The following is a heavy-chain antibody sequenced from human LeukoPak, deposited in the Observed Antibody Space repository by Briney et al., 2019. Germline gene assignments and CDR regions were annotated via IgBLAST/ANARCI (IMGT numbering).Heavy chain of an antibody. Sequence: TSETLSLTCTVSGGSISSSGYYWGWIRQPPGKGLEWIGNIYYSGSTNYNPSLKSRVTISADTSKKQFSLKLRSVTAADTAVYYCARPLQLEPPPPLKGYYYMDVWGKGTTVTVSS. J-gene: IGHJ6*03. CDR2: IYYSGST. CDR1: GGSISSSGYY. D-gene: IGHD1-1*01. CDR3: ARPLQLEPPPPLKGYYYMDV. V-gene: IGHV4-39*07.